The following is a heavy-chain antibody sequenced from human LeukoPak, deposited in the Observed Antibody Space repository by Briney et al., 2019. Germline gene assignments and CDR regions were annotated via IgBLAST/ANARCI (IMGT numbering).Heavy chain of an antibody. Sequence: GGSLRLSCAASGFTFSSYGMSWVRQAPGKGLEWVSAISGSGGSTYYADSVKGRFTISRDNSKNTLYLQMSSPRAEDTAVYYCAISSSLYAFDIWGQGTMVTVSS. CDR2: ISGSGGST. J-gene: IGHJ3*02. V-gene: IGHV3-23*01. D-gene: IGHD6-6*01. CDR3: AISSSLYAFDI. CDR1: GFTFSSYG.